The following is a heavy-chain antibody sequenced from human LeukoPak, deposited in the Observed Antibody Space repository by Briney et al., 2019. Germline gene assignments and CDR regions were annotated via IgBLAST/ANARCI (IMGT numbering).Heavy chain of an antibody. J-gene: IGHJ4*02. CDR3: ARVTDSSGYYGDFDY. D-gene: IGHD3-22*01. CDR2: ISAYNGNT. CDR1: GYTLTSYG. Sequence: ASVKVSCKASGYTLTSYGISWVRQAPGQGLEWMGWISAYNGNTNYAQKLQGRVTMTTDTSTSTAYMELRSLRSDDTAVYYCARVTDSSGYYGDFDYWGQGTLVTVSS. V-gene: IGHV1-18*01.